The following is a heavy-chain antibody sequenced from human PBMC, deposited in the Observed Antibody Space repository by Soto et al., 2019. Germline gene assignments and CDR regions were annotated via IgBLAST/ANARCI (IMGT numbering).Heavy chain of an antibody. CDR1: DGSFSGYY. Sequence: SETLSLTCAVYDGSFSGYYWSWIRQPPGKGLEWIGEINHSGSTNYNPSLKSRVTISVDTSKNQFSLKLSSVTAADTAVYYCARGNYYGSGSYYNGLRQPKRLVVNWFDPWGQGTLVTVSS. J-gene: IGHJ5*02. D-gene: IGHD3-10*01. CDR3: ARGNYYGSGSYYNGLRQPKRLVVNWFDP. V-gene: IGHV4-34*01. CDR2: INHSGST.